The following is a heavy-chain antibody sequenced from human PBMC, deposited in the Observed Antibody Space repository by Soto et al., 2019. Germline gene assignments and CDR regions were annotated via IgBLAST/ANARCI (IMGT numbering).Heavy chain of an antibody. V-gene: IGHV1-69*13. CDR3: AIDSGRNLAGDYYGMDV. Sequence: SVKVSCKASGGTFSSYAISWVRQAPGQGLEWMGGIIPIFGTANYAQKFQGRVTITADESTSTAYMELSSLRSEDTAVYYCAIDSGRNLAGDYYGMDVWGQGTRVTVSS. CDR1: GGTFSSYA. J-gene: IGHJ6*02. D-gene: IGHD5-12*01. CDR2: IIPIFGTA.